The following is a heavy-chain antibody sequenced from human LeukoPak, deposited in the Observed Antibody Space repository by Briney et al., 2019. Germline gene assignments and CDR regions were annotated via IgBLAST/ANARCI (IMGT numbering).Heavy chain of an antibody. Sequence: SETLSLTCTVSGGSISSSSYYWGWIRQSPGKGLEWIGSIYYSGSTYYNPSLKSRVTISVDTSKNQFSLKLSSVTAADTAVYYCVRLRNIAMIKDWSSFHFDYWGQGTLVTVSS. CDR2: IYYSGST. CDR3: VRLRNIAMIKDWSSFHFDY. J-gene: IGHJ4*02. D-gene: IGHD5-18*01. CDR1: GGSISSSSYY. V-gene: IGHV4-39*01.